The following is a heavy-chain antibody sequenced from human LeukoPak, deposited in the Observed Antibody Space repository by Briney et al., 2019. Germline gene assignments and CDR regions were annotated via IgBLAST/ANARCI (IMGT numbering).Heavy chain of an antibody. CDR2: IYYSGST. CDR3: ARHSSWPLFDY. D-gene: IGHD6-13*01. Sequence: SETLSLTCTVSGGSISSYYWSWIRQPPGKGLEWIGYIYYSGSTNNNPSLKSRVTISVDTSKNQFSLKLSSVTAADTAVYYCARHSSWPLFDYWGQGTLVTVSS. CDR1: GGSISSYY. V-gene: IGHV4-59*08. J-gene: IGHJ4*02.